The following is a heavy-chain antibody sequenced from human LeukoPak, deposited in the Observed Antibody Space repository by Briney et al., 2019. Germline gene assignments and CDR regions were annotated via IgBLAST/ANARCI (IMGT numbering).Heavy chain of an antibody. V-gene: IGHV3-23*01. CDR2: INRSGST. CDR1: GFTFSSYA. CDR3: AKETSESYSPLEY. D-gene: IGHD1-26*01. J-gene: IGHJ4*02. Sequence: QPGGSRRLSCAASGFTFSSYAMTWVRQAPGKGLEWVSTINRSGSTYDADSVKGRFTISRDNSKNTLYLQMNSLRAEDTAIYYCAKETSESYSPLEYWGQGTLVTVSS.